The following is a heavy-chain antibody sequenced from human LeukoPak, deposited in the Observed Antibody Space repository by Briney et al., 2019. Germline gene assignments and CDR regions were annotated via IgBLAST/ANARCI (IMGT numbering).Heavy chain of an antibody. J-gene: IGHJ4*02. CDR3: ARDGLLGYCSGGSCYSDY. Sequence: GPSLRLSCAASGFTFSSYSMNLVRQAPGKGLDWVSSISSSSSYIYYADSVKGRFTISIDNAKNSLYLQMNSLRAEDTAVYYCARDGLLGYCSGGSCYSDYWGQGTLVTVSS. CDR1: GFTFSSYS. D-gene: IGHD2-15*01. V-gene: IGHV3-21*01. CDR2: ISSSSSYI.